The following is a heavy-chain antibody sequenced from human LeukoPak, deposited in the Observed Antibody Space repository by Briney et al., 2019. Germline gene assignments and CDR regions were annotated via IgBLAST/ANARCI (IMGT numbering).Heavy chain of an antibody. D-gene: IGHD2-2*01. J-gene: IGHJ4*02. V-gene: IGHV1-69*04. CDR3: ARDLQEDIVVVPAADSVSFDY. CDR2: IIPILGIA. Sequence: SVKVSCKSSGGTFSSYAISWVRQAPGQGLEWMGRIIPILGIANYAQKFQGRVTITADKSTSTAYMELSSLRSDDTAVYYCARDLQEDIVVVPAADSVSFDYWGQGTLVTVSS. CDR1: GGTFSSYA.